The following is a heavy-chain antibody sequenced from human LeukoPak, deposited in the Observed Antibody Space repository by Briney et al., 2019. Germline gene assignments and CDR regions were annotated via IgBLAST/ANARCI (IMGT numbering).Heavy chain of an antibody. D-gene: IGHD3-22*01. Sequence: PSETLSLTCAVYGGSFSGYYWSWIRQPPGKGLEWIGEINHSGSTNYNPSLKSRVTISVDTSKKQFSLKLSSVTAADTAVYYCARPLSTYYYDSSGSLDAFDIWGQGTMVTVSS. CDR2: INHSGST. CDR1: GGSFSGYY. CDR3: ARPLSTYYYDSSGSLDAFDI. V-gene: IGHV4-34*01. J-gene: IGHJ3*02.